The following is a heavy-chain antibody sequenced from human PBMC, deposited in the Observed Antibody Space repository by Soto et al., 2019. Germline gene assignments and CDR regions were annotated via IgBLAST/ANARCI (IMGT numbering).Heavy chain of an antibody. J-gene: IGHJ4*02. CDR2: IFSNDEK. Sequence: QATLKESGPVLVKPTETLTLTCTVSGFSLSNARLGVSWIRQPPGQALEWLAHIFSNDEKSYSTSLKSRLTLSKDTSKSQVVLTMTNMDPVDTATYYCARTSRDGYNYDDYWGQGTLVTVSS. D-gene: IGHD5-12*01. V-gene: IGHV2-26*01. CDR1: GFSLSNARLG. CDR3: ARTSRDGYNYDDY.